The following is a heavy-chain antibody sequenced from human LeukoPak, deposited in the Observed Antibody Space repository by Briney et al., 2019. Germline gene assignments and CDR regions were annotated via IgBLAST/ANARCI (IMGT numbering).Heavy chain of an antibody. D-gene: IGHD6-19*01. CDR2: FYAVGDT. V-gene: IGHV3-66*01. J-gene: IGHJ4*02. CDR3: ARGATVAGDFDY. CDR1: GLTVSRNY. Sequence: GGSLRLSCAASGLTVSRNYMSWVRQAPGKGLEWVSVFYAVGDTYYADSVKGRFTISRDNSKNTLYLQMYSPRAEDTAVYYCARGATVAGDFDYWGQGTLVTVSS.